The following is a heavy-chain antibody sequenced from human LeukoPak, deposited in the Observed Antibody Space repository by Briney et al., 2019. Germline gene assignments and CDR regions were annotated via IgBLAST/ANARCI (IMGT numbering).Heavy chain of an antibody. CDR2: TCYRSKWYN. CDR3: ARVLQYDSSGYYYNWFDP. J-gene: IGHJ5*02. D-gene: IGHD3-22*01. V-gene: IGHV6-1*01. Sequence: SQTLSLTCAISGDSVSSNSAAWNWIRQSPSRGLEWLGRTCYRSKWYNDYAVSVKSRITINPDTSKNQFSLQLNSVTPEDTAVYYCARVLQYDSSGYYYNWFDPWGQGTLVTVSS. CDR1: GDSVSSNSAA.